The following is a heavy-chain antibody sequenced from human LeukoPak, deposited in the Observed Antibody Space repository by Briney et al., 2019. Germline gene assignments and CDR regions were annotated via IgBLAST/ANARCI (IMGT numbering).Heavy chain of an antibody. CDR2: IYYSGNT. Sequence: SETLSLTCTVSGGSISNKYWSWIRQPPGKGLEWIGYIYYSGNTNYNPSLKSRVTILVDTSKNQVSLKLSSVTAADTAVYFCARDWGVGGRPGYMDVWGKGTTVTISS. CDR1: GGSISNKY. CDR3: ARDWGVGGRPGYMDV. V-gene: IGHV4-59*01. D-gene: IGHD6-6*01. J-gene: IGHJ6*03.